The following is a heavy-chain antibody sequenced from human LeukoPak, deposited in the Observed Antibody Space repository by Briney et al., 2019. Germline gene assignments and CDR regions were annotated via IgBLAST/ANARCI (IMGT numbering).Heavy chain of an antibody. V-gene: IGHV3-15*01. Sequence: PGGSLRLSCTASGLTLSTAWMSWVREAPGKGLEWVGRIKSKTEGGTTDYAAPVKGRFTISIDESKNTLYLQMNSLTTGDTAVYYCAKYNIGWNFGSWGQGTLVTVSS. CDR3: AKYNIGWNFGS. CDR1: GLTLSTAW. CDR2: IKSKTEGGTT. D-gene: IGHD6-19*01. J-gene: IGHJ4*02.